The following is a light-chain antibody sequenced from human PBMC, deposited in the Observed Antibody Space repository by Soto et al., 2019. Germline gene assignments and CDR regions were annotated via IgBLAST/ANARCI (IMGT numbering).Light chain of an antibody. J-gene: IGLJ1*01. CDR1: SSDVGGYNY. V-gene: IGLV2-14*01. CDR3: SSYTSSSTLYV. CDR2: DVS. Sequence: QSALTQPASVSGSPGQSITISCTGTSSDVGGYNYVSSYQQHPGKAPKLMIYDVSNRPSGVSNRFSGSKSGNTASLTISGLQAEDEADYYCSSYTSSSTLYVVGTGTQLTV.